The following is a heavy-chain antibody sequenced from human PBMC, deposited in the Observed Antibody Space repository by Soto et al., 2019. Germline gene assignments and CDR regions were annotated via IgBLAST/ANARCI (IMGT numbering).Heavy chain of an antibody. Sequence: SETLSLTCIVSGGSISSSYWSWIRQPPGKGLEWIGYISYSGSTNYNPSLKSRVTISVDTANNHFYLSLSYVTAADTAMYYCAREDYFDSGGFPIWGQGTLVTVPQ. D-gene: IGHD3-22*01. V-gene: IGHV4-59*01. CDR2: ISYSGST. CDR1: GGSISSSY. J-gene: IGHJ4*02. CDR3: AREDYFDSGGFPI.